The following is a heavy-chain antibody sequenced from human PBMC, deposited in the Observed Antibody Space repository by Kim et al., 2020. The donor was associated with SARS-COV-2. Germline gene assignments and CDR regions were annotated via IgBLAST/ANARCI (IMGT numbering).Heavy chain of an antibody. D-gene: IGHD1-1*01. J-gene: IGHJ3*02. V-gene: IGHV4-30-4*01. CDR1: GGSISSGDYY. Sequence: SETLSLTCTVSGGSISSGDYYWSWIRQPPGKGLEWIGYIYYSGSTYYNPSLKSRVTISVDTSKNQFSLKLSSVTAADTAVYYCARVKWADWNDGDDAFDIWGQGTMVTVSS. CDR3: ARVKWADWNDGDDAFDI. CDR2: IYYSGST.